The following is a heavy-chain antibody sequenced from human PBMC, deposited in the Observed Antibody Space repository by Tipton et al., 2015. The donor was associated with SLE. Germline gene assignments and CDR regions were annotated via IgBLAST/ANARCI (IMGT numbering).Heavy chain of an antibody. CDR1: GYTFTTYG. CDR3: AIAVAGTLFFEY. J-gene: IGHJ4*02. CDR2: ISAYNGNT. D-gene: IGHD6-19*01. Sequence: QLVQSGAEVKKPGASVKVSCKASGYTFTTYGISWVRQAPGQGLEWMGWISAYNGNTNYAQKLQVRVTMTTDTSTSTAYMELRSLRSDDTAVYYCAIAVAGTLFFEYWCQGSLVTVSS. V-gene: IGHV1-18*01.